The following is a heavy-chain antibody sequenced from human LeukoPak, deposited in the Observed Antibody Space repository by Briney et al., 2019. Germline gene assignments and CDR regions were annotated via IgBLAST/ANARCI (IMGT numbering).Heavy chain of an antibody. CDR1: GYTFTGCY. CDR2: INPNSGGT. J-gene: IGHJ4*02. Sequence: SVKVSCKASGYTFTGCYMHWVRQAPGQGLEWMGWINPNSGGTNYAQKFQGRVTMTRDTSISTVYMELNRLTSDDTAVYYCARGLSRGSNANPGYWGQGTLVTVSS. CDR3: ARGLSRGSNANPGY. V-gene: IGHV1-2*02. D-gene: IGHD1-14*01.